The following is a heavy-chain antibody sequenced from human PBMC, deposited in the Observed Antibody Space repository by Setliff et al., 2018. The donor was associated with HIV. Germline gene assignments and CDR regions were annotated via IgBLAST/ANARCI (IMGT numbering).Heavy chain of an antibody. V-gene: IGHV1-18*01. CDR1: GYTFTSYD. CDR2: ISAYNGNT. Sequence: ASVKGSCKASGYTFTSYDMSWVRQAPGQGLEWMGWISAYNGNTTYAQKLQGRVTRTTDTSTSTADMELRSLRSDVTAVYYCARDLLVAFPPRDVWGQGTTVTVSS. J-gene: IGHJ6*02. CDR3: ARDLLVAFPPRDV.